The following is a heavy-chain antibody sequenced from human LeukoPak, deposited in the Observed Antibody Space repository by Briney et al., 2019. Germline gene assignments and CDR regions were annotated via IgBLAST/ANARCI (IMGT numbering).Heavy chain of an antibody. D-gene: IGHD3-22*01. Sequence: GGSLRLSCAASGFTFDDYAMHWVRQAPGKGLEWVAGISWNSDSIGYADSVKGRFTISRDNAKNSLYLQMTSRRAEDMALYYCPRTPVGDYYGTSGYIDSWGQGTLVTVSS. J-gene: IGHJ4*02. CDR1: GFTFDDYA. V-gene: IGHV3-9*03. CDR2: ISWNSDSI. CDR3: PRTPVGDYYGTSGYIDS.